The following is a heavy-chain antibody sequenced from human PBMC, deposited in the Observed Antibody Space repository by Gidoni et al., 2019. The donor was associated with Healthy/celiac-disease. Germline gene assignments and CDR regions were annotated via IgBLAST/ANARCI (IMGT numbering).Heavy chain of an antibody. CDR2: ISAYNGTT. J-gene: IGHJ4*02. D-gene: IGHD6-25*01. CDR3: ARDPGWGGIAAE. CDR1: GYTFISYG. V-gene: IGHV1-18*01. Sequence: QVQLVQSGAEGKKPGASVKVSCKASGYTFISYGIIWVRQAPGQGLEWMGWISAYNGTTNYAQTLQGRVTLTTDTSTSTAYMELRSLKSDDTAVYYCARDPGWGGIAAEWGQGTLVTVSS.